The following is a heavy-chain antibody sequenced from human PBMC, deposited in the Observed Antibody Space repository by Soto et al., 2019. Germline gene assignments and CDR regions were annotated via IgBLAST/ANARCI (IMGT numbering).Heavy chain of an antibody. CDR1: GYTFTSYG. Sequence: ASVKVSCKASGYTFTSYGISWVRQAPGQGLEWMGWISAYNGNTNYAQKLQGRVTMTTDTSTSTAYMELRSLRSDDTAVYYCARDLADSGYDYGDFAYWGQGTLVTVSS. CDR2: ISAYNGNT. V-gene: IGHV1-18*01. CDR3: ARDLADSGYDYGDFAY. J-gene: IGHJ4*02. D-gene: IGHD5-12*01.